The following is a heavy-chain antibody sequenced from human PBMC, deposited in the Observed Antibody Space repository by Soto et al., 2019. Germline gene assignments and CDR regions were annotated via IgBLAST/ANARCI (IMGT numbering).Heavy chain of an antibody. J-gene: IGHJ4*02. CDR2: IFYSGSF. Sequence: QVQLQESGPGLVKPSQTLSLTCTVSGASISSGGSYWSWIRQRPGKGLEWIGYIFYSGSFYYTPSLKGRFIISPGTSKNQFSLRLTSVTAADTAVYYCARAPETPPIFGVVRPYFFDYWGQGTLVTVSS. D-gene: IGHD3-3*01. CDR3: ARAPETPPIFGVVRPYFFDY. V-gene: IGHV4-31*03. CDR1: GASISSGGSY.